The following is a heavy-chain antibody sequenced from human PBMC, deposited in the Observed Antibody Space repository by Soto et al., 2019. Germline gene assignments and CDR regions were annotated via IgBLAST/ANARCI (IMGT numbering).Heavy chain of an antibody. CDR3: ARDPSGGEGWFDP. Sequence: LSLTFTVSGGSVSSGSYYWSWIRQPPGKGLEWIGYVYYSGSTNYNPSLKSRVTISVDTSKNQFSLKMRSVTAADTAVYYCARDPSGGEGWFDPWGQGTLVTVS. CDR1: GGSVSSGSYY. V-gene: IGHV4-61*01. J-gene: IGHJ5*02. CDR2: VYYSGST. D-gene: IGHD1-26*01.